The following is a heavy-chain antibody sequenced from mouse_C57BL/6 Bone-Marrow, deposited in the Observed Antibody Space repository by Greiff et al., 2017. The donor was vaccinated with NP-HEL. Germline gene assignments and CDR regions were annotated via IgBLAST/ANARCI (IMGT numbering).Heavy chain of an antibody. D-gene: IGHD2-4*01. V-gene: IGHV1-18*01. CDR2: INPNNGGT. Sequence: EVQLQESGPELVKPGASVKIPCKASGYTFTDYNMDWVKQSHGKSLEWIGDINPNNGGTIYNQKFKGKATLTVDKSSSTAYMELRSLTSEDTAVYYCARPYYDYDGAFAYWGQGTLVIVSA. CDR3: ARPYYDYDGAFAY. CDR1: GYTFTDYN. J-gene: IGHJ3*01.